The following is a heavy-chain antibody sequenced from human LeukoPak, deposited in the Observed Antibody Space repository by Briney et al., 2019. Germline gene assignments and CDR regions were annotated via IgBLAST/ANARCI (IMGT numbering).Heavy chain of an antibody. CDR1: GFTLNFYD. D-gene: IGHD2-15*01. J-gene: IGHJ4*02. V-gene: IGHV3-21*01. CDR3: ARDPANCSGGTCYSPDSDY. CDR2: ISSSSTYM. Sequence: GGSLRLSCTASGFTLNFYDMNWVRQAPGKGLEWVSYISSSSTYMYYADSVKGRFTISRDKAKNSLYLQMNSLRAGDTAVYYCARDPANCSGGTCYSPDSDYWGQGTLVTVAS.